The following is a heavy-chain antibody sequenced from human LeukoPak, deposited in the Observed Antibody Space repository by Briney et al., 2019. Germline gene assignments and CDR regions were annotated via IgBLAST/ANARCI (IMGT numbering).Heavy chain of an antibody. CDR2: MNPNSGDS. CDR1: GYTFTNYD. CDR3: ARFSPNENHGDYAFDY. V-gene: IGHV1-8*01. D-gene: IGHD4-17*01. J-gene: IGHJ4*02. Sequence: ASVKVSCKASGYTFTNYDINWMRQTPGQGLQWIGWMNPNSGDSGYAQELQGRVTMTRDTSISTAYMELSSLTSEDTPLYFCARFSPNENHGDYAFDYWGQGTPVTVSS.